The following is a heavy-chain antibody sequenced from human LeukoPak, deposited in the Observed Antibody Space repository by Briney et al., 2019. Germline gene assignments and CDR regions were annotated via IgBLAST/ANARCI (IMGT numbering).Heavy chain of an antibody. Sequence: GGSLRLSCAASGFTFDDYTMHWVRQASGKGLEWVSLISWDGGSTYYADSVKGRFTISRDNSKNSLYLQMNSLRTEDTALYYCAKEEEENWFDPWGQGTLVTVSS. CDR3: AKEEEENWFDP. CDR1: GFTFDDYT. CDR2: ISWDGGST. V-gene: IGHV3-43*01. J-gene: IGHJ5*02.